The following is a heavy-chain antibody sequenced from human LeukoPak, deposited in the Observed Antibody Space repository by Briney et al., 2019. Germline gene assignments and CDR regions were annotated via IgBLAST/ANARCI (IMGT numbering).Heavy chain of an antibody. V-gene: IGHV4-34*01. J-gene: IGHJ6*02. CDR3: AGLDSSGYLSYYYGMDV. CDR1: GGSFSGYY. CDR2: INHSGST. D-gene: IGHD3-22*01. Sequence: SETLSLTCAVYGGSFSGYYWSWIRQPPGKGLEWIGEINHSGSTNYNPSLKSRVTISVDTSKNQFSLKLSSVTAADTAVYYCAGLDSSGYLSYYYGMDVWGQGTTVTASS.